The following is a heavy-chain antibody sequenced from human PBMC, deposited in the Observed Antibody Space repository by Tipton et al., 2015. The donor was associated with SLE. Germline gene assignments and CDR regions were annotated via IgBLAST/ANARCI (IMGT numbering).Heavy chain of an antibody. J-gene: IGHJ3*02. CDR1: GGTFSSYA. CDR3: ARETRGTYYYDSSGYPDAFDI. V-gene: IGHV1-69*05. D-gene: IGHD3-22*01. Sequence: QSGAEVKKPGSSVKVSCKASGGTFSSYAISWVRQAPGQGLEWMGGIIPIFGTANYAQKFQGRVTITTDESTSTAYMELSSLRSEDTAVYYCARETRGTYYYDSSGYPDAFDIWGQGTMVTVSS. CDR2: IIPIFGTA.